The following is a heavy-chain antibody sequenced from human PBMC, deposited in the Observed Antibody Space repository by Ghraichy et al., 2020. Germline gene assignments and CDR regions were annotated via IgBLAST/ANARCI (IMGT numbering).Heavy chain of an antibody. Sequence: GGSLRLSCAASGFTFSSYSMNWVRQAPGKGLEWVSSISSSSSYIYYADSVKGRFTISRDNAKNSLYLQMNSLRAEDTAVYYCAREGGGHDYGDYGPYYFDYWGQGTLVTVSS. J-gene: IGHJ4*02. V-gene: IGHV3-21*01. D-gene: IGHD4-17*01. CDR1: GFTFSSYS. CDR3: AREGGGHDYGDYGPYYFDY. CDR2: ISSSSSYI.